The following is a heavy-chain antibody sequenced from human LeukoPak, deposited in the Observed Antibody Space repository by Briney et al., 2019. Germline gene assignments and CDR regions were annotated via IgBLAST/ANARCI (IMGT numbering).Heavy chain of an antibody. CDR3: ARGGASYYYGMDV. Sequence: GGSLRLSCAASGFTFSSYGMHWVRQAPGKGLEWVAVIWYDGSNKYYADSVKGRFTISRDNSKNTLYLQMNSLRAEDTAVYYFARGGASYYYGMDVWGQGTTVTVSS. CDR1: GFTFSSYG. V-gene: IGHV3-33*01. CDR2: IWYDGSNK. J-gene: IGHJ6*02.